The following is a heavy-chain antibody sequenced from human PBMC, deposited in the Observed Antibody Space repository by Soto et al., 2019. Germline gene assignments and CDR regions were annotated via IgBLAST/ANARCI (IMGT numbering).Heavy chain of an antibody. CDR2: MNPNSGNT. V-gene: IGHV1-8*01. CDR3: ARAVYDFWSGYYYMDV. J-gene: IGHJ6*03. CDR1: GYTFTSYD. D-gene: IGHD3-3*01. Sequence: QVQLVQSGAEVKKPGASVKVSCKASGYTFTSYDINWVRQATGQGLEWMGWMNPNSGNTGYAQKFQGRATMTRNTSISTAYMELSSLRSEDTAVYYCARAVYDFWSGYYYMDVWGKGTTVTVSS.